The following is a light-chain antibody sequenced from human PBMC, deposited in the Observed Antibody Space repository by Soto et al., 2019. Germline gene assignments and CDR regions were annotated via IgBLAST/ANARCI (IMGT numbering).Light chain of an antibody. J-gene: IGKJ4*01. CDR2: GAS. CDR3: QEYNNWHPIT. V-gene: IGKV3-15*01. Sequence: EIVMTQSPATLSVSPGERATLSCRASQSISNKLAWYQQKPGQAPRLLIYGASTRATGIPARFSGSGSGTEFTLTISSLQSDDFALYYCQEYNNWHPITFGGGTKVDIK. CDR1: QSISNK.